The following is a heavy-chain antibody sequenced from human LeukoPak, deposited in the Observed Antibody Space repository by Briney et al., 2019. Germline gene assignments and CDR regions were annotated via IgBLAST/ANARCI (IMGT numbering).Heavy chain of an antibody. Sequence: GGSLRLSCAASGFTFSSYEMNWVRQAPGKGLEWVSYISSSGSTIYYADSVKGRFTISRDNSKNTLFLQMNSLRAEDTSMYYCVTDLHGTNWYVDWGQGTLVTVSS. V-gene: IGHV3-48*03. CDR1: GFTFSSYE. CDR2: ISSSGSTI. J-gene: IGHJ4*02. D-gene: IGHD1-20*01. CDR3: VTDLHGTNWYVD.